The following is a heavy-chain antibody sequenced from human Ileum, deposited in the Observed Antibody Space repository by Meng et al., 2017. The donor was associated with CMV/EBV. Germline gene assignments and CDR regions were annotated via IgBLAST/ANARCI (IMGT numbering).Heavy chain of an antibody. CDR3: ARASSVGAPFDS. Sequence: CAASGFSCSDYYMNWIRQAPGKGLEWLSYISGSGRTMLSADSVRGRFTISRDNAKNSLYLQINSLRAEDTGIYYCARASSVGAPFDSWGQGTLVTVSS. D-gene: IGHD3-16*01. V-gene: IGHV3-11*04. J-gene: IGHJ4*02. CDR2: ISGSGRTM. CDR1: GFSCSDYY.